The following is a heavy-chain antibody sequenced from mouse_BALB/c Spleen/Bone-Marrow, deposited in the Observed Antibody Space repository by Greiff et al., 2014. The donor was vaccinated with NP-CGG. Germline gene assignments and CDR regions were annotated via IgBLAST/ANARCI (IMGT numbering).Heavy chain of an antibody. J-gene: IGHJ4*01. CDR2: INPSNGGT. Sequence: VQLQQSGAELVKPGASVKLSCKASGYTFTSYYLYWVQQRPGQVLEWIGEINPSNGGTNFNERFKSKASLTVDKSSSTAYMQLNSLTSEDSAVYYCTRRSLLSDYYSMDYWGQGTSVTVSS. CDR3: TRRSLLSDYYSMDY. V-gene: IGHV1S81*02. CDR1: GYTFTSYY. D-gene: IGHD2-10*01.